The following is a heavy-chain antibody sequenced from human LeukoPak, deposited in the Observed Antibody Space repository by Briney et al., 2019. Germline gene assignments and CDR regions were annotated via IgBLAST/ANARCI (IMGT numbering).Heavy chain of an antibody. CDR2: IYTSGST. D-gene: IGHD3-16*01. CDR3: ARRGRTGAFDI. CDR1: GGSISSGSYY. Sequence: SETLSLTCTVSGGSISSGSYYWSWIRQPAGKGLEWIGHIYTSGSTNYNPSLKSRVTISVDTSKNQFSLKLSSVTAADTAVYYCARRGRTGAFDIWGQGTMVTVSS. J-gene: IGHJ3*02. V-gene: IGHV4-61*09.